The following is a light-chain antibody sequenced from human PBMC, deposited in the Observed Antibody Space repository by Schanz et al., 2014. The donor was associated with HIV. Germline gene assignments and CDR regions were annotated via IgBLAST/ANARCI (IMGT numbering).Light chain of an antibody. CDR3: ATWDDSLDGWV. CDR1: TSDVGSYNL. V-gene: IGLV2-14*02. Sequence: QSALTQPASVSGSPGQSITISCTGTTSDVGSYNLASWYQQHPGKAPKLMIYEVSKRPSGVPDRFSGSKSGTSASLAISGLQSEDEADYYCATWDDSLDGWVFGGGTKLTVL. CDR2: EVS. J-gene: IGLJ3*02.